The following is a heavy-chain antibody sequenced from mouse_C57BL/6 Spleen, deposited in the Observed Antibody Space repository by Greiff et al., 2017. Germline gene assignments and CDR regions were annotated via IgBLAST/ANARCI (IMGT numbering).Heavy chain of an antibody. J-gene: IGHJ1*03. CDR1: GFTFSSYT. Sequence: EVQVVESGGGLVKPGGSLKLSCAASGFTFSSYTMSWVRQTPGQRLEWVATIGGGGGNAYYPDSVKGRFTISRDNAKNTLYLQMSSPRSDDTDLCDGARRDHDYRWYFDVWGTGTTVTVSS. V-gene: IGHV5-9*01. CDR2: IGGGGGNA. D-gene: IGHD2-4*01. CDR3: ARRDHDYRWYFDV.